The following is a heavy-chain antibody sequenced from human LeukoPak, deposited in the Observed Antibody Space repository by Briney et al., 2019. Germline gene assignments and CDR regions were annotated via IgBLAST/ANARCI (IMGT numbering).Heavy chain of an antibody. CDR2: IYYSGST. V-gene: IGHV4-59*08. Sequence: PSETLSLTCTVSGGSISGYYWSWIRQSPGKGLECIGYIYYSGSTNYNPSLKSRVTLSVDTSKNQFSLKPTSVTTADTAVYYCARHLKAFDFWGQGTMVTVSS. CDR1: GGSISGYY. J-gene: IGHJ3*01. CDR3: ARHLKAFDF.